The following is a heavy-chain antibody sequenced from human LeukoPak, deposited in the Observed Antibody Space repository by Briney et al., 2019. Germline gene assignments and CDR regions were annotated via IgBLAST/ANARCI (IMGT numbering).Heavy chain of an antibody. V-gene: IGHV3-23*01. D-gene: IGHD5-12*01. CDR3: ARESSGYDPNWFDP. CDR2: ISGSGGST. Sequence: GGSLRLSCAASGFTFSTYGMSWVRQAPGKGLEWVLAISGSGGSTYYADSVKGRFTISRDNSKNSLYLQMNSLRAEDTAVYYCARESSGYDPNWFDPWGQGTLVTVSS. J-gene: IGHJ5*02. CDR1: GFTFSTYG.